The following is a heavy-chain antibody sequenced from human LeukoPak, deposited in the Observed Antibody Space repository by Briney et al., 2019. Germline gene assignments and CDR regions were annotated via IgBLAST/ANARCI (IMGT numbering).Heavy chain of an antibody. CDR2: IYYSGST. J-gene: IGHJ4*02. CDR1: GFTVSSNY. CDR3: ARLGRAAAGIRVLVPN. V-gene: IGHV4-39*07. D-gene: IGHD6-13*01. Sequence: PGGSLRLSCAASGFTVSSNYMSWVRQPPGKGLEWIGSIYYSGSTYYNPSLKSRVTISVDTSKNQFSLKLSSVTAADTAVYYCARLGRAAAGIRVLVPNWGQGTLVTVSS.